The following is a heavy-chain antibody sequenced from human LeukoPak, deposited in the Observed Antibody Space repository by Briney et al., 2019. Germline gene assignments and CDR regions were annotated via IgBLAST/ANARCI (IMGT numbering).Heavy chain of an antibody. Sequence: PSETLSLTCAVSGGSISSGGYSWSWIRQPPGKGLEWIGYIYHSGSTYYNPSLMSRVTISVDRSKNQFSLKLSSVTAADTAVYYCARVIGIPPTRADAFDIWGQGTMVTVSS. V-gene: IGHV4-30-2*01. D-gene: IGHD1-26*01. J-gene: IGHJ3*02. CDR1: GGSISSGGYS. CDR2: IYHSGST. CDR3: ARVIGIPPTRADAFDI.